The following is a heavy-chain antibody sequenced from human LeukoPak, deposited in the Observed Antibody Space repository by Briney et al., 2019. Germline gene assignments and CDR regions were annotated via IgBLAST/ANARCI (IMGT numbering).Heavy chain of an antibody. CDR1: GFTVSSNY. CDR2: IYSGGST. D-gene: IGHD4-11*01. J-gene: IGHJ6*03. CDR3: ARGNSYYYYYMDV. Sequence: GGSLRLSCAVSGFTVSSNYMSWVRQAPGKGLEWVSVIYSGGSTYYADSVKGRFTISRDNSKNTLYLQMNGLRAEDTAVYYCARGNSYYYYYMDVWGKGTTVTVSS. V-gene: IGHV3-53*01.